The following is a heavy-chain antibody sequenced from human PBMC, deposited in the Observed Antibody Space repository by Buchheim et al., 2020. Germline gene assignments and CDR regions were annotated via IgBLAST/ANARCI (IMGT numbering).Heavy chain of an antibody. V-gene: IGHV1-46*03. CDR1: GYTFTSYY. Sequence: QVRLVQSGAEVKKPGASVKVSCKASGYTFTSYYMHWVRQAPGQGLEWMGIINHSGGSTSYAQKFQGRVTMTRDTSTSTVYMELSSLRSEDTAVYYCASPRYYYGSGSSNHYYYGMDVWGQGTT. D-gene: IGHD3-10*01. J-gene: IGHJ6*02. CDR2: INHSGGST. CDR3: ASPRYYYGSGSSNHYYYGMDV.